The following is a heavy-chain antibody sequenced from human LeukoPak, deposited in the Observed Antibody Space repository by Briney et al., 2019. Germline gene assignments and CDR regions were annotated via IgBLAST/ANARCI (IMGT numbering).Heavy chain of an antibody. CDR2: IYYSGST. CDR3: ARYSSGWSYYFDY. J-gene: IGHJ4*02. V-gene: IGHV4-39*01. CDR1: GGSISSSSYY. D-gene: IGHD6-19*01. Sequence: SETLSLTCTVSGGSISSSSYYWGWIRQPPGKGLEWIGSIYYSGSTYYNPSLKSRVTISVDTSKNQFSLKLSSVTAADTAVYYCARYSSGWSYYFDYWGQGTLVTVSS.